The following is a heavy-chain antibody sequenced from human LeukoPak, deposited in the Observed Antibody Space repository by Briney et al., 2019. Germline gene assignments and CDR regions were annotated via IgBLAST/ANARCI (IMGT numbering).Heavy chain of an antibody. Sequence: ASVKVSCKGSGYTFTGYYMHWVRQAPGQGLEWMGWINPHRGDTNYAQKFQGRVTMTRDTSISTAYMELSSLRSDDTAVYYCAIITVTTSPFDYWGQGTLVTVSS. CDR2: INPHRGDT. CDR1: GYTFTGYY. J-gene: IGHJ4*02. CDR3: AIITVTTSPFDY. D-gene: IGHD4-17*01. V-gene: IGHV1-2*02.